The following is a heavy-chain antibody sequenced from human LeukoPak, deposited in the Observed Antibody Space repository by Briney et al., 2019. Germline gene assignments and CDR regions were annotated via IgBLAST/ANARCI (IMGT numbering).Heavy chain of an antibody. V-gene: IGHV1-8*01. CDR2: MNPNSGST. J-gene: IGHJ4*02. CDR3: ARLPYRHVNYYFDY. CDR1: GYTFTSYD. D-gene: IGHD3-16*02. Sequence: PSASVKVSCKASGYTFTSYDINWVRQATGQGLEWMGWMNPNSGSTGYAQKFQGRVTMTRNTSISTAYMELSSLRSEDTAVYYCARLPYRHVNYYFDYWGQGTLVTVSS.